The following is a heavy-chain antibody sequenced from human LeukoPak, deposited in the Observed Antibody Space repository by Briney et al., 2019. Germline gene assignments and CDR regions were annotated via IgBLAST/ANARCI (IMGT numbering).Heavy chain of an antibody. D-gene: IGHD3-3*01. CDR2: IIGSGHDA. J-gene: IGHJ1*01. CDR1: GFSVSSNY. Sequence: GGSLRLSCAAPGFSVSSNYINWVRQAPGQGLEWVSHIIGSGHDAYYADSVKGRFTISRDNSKNTLYLQMNSLRAEDTAVYYCARDRSGYFQNWGQGTLVTVSS. V-gene: IGHV3-66*01. CDR3: ARDRSGYFQN.